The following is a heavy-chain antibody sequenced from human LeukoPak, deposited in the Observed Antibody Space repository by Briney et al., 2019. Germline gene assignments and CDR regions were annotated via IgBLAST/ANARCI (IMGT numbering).Heavy chain of an antibody. CDR2: IYYSGST. J-gene: IGHJ3*02. Sequence: KPSETLSLTCTVSGGSISSSSYYWGWIRQPPGKGLEWIGSIYYSGSTYYNPSLKSRVTISVDTSKNQFSLKLSSVTAADTAVYYCARGGTITMVRGGYRPPGAFDIWGQGTVVTVSS. V-gene: IGHV4-39*07. CDR3: ARGGTITMVRGGYRPPGAFDI. D-gene: IGHD3-10*01. CDR1: GGSISSSSYY.